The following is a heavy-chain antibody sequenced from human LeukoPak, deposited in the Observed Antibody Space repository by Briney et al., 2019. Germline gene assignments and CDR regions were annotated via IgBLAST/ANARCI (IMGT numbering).Heavy chain of an antibody. CDR3: ARDSGYNAFDI. D-gene: IGHD5-18*01. V-gene: IGHV3-7*01. CDR1: RFTFSTSW. Sequence: GGCLRLSCTASRFTFSTSWMAWVRQAPGKGLEWVANINLDGSTKNFVDSVKGRFTISRDNAKNSLYLQMDSLRAEDTAVYYCARDSGYNAFDIWGQGTMVTVSS. CDR2: INLDGSTK. J-gene: IGHJ3*02.